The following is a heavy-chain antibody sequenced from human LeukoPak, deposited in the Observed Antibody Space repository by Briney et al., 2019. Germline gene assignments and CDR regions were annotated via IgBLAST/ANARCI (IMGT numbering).Heavy chain of an antibody. CDR2: IDPSGGST. D-gene: IGHD1-26*01. Sequence: GASVKVSCKASGYTFTSYYMHWVRQAPGQGLEWMGIIDPSGGSTSYAQKFQGRVTMTRDTSTSTVYMELSSLRSEDTAVYYCARVSEWGDFDYWGQGTLVTVSS. CDR3: ARVSEWGDFDY. CDR1: GYTFTSYY. V-gene: IGHV1-46*03. J-gene: IGHJ4*02.